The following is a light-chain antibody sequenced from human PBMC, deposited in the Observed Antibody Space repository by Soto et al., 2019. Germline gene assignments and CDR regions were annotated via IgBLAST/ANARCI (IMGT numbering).Light chain of an antibody. CDR2: GAS. J-gene: IGKJ4*01. CDR3: QQYNNWPLT. V-gene: IGKV3-15*01. CDR1: QSVSSK. Sequence: EIVMTQSPATLSVSPGVRATLSCRASQSVSSKLAWYQQKPGQAPRLLIYGASTRATGIPARFRGSGSGTEFTLTISSLQSEDFAVYYCQQYNNWPLTFGGGTKVEIK.